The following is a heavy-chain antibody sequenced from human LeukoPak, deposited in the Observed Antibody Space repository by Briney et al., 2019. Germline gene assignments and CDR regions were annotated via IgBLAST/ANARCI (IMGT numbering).Heavy chain of an antibody. CDR3: ARDPGEGRTVTRSIPGDY. V-gene: IGHV1-2*02. CDR1: RYTFTGFY. CDR2: INPNSGGT. D-gene: IGHD4-17*01. Sequence: PGASVKVSCKTSRYTFTGFYIHWVRQAPGQGLEWMGWINPNSGGTNHAQTFQGRVSMTMDTSLSTAYMELSRLESDDTAVYYCARDPGEGRTVTRSIPGDYWGQGTLVTVSS. J-gene: IGHJ4*02.